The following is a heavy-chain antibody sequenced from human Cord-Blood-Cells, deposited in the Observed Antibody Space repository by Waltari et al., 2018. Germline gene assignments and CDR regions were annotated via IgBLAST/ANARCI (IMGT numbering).Heavy chain of an antibody. CDR1: GFTFSSYA. Sequence: QVQLVESGGGVVQPGRSLRLSCAASGFTFSSYAMHWVRQAPGKGLEWVAVISYDGSNKYYADSVKGRFTISRDNSKNTLYLQMNSLRAEDTAVYYCVRGTSSDYWGQGTLVTVSS. CDR3: VRGTSSDY. J-gene: IGHJ4*02. V-gene: IGHV3-30*04. CDR2: ISYDGSNK.